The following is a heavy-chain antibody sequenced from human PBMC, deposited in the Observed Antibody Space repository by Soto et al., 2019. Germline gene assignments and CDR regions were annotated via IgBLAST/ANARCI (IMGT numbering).Heavy chain of an antibody. V-gene: IGHV1-8*01. CDR2: MNPNSGNT. CDR1: GYTFTSYD. CDR3: ARVYYQRSPSDYYYYYMDV. D-gene: IGHD3-10*01. Sequence: ASVKVSCKASGYTFTSYDINWVRQATGQGLEWMGWMNPNSGNTGYAQKFQGRVTMTRNNSISTAYMELSSLRSEDTAVYYCARVYYQRSPSDYYYYYMDVWGKGTTVTVSS. J-gene: IGHJ6*03.